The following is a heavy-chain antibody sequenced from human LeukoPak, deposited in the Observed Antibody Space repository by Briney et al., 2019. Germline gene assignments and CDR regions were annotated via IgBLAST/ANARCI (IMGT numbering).Heavy chain of an antibody. CDR1: GGTFSSYA. CDR2: IIPIFGTA. D-gene: IGHD2-2*01. CDR3: ASTVVPAKDGAFDI. Sequence: SVKVSCKASGGTFSSYAISWVRQAPGQGLEWMGGIIPIFGTANYAQKFQGRVTITADESTSTAYMELSSLRSEDAAVYYCASTVVPAKDGAFDIWGQGTMVTVSS. J-gene: IGHJ3*02. V-gene: IGHV1-69*01.